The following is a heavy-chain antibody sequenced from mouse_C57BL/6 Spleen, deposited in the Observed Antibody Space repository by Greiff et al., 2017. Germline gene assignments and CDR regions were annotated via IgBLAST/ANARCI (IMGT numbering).Heavy chain of an antibody. Sequence: VQLQQSGPELVKPGASVKIPCKASGYTFTDYNLAWVKQSHGKSLEWIGDINPNNGGTINNQKFKGKATLTVDKSSSTAYMELRRLTSEDTAVYYCARRAYDGYYEGYFDYWGQGTTLTVSS. J-gene: IGHJ2*01. V-gene: IGHV1-18*01. CDR1: GYTFTDYN. CDR3: ARRAYDGYYEGYFDY. CDR2: INPNNGGT. D-gene: IGHD2-3*01.